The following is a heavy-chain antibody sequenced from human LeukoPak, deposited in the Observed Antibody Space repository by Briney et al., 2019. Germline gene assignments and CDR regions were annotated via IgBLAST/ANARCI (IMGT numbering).Heavy chain of an antibody. CDR2: ILHDGSNK. V-gene: IGHV3-30*03. CDR1: GFTFSSYG. J-gene: IGHJ4*02. CDR3: VWDDSSGYLTSFDY. D-gene: IGHD3-22*01. Sequence: GGSLRLSCAASGFTFSSYGMNWVRQSPGKGLEWVAVILHDGSNKYYADSVKGRFTISRDNSKNTMYLQMNSLRAEDTAVYYCVWDDSSGYLTSFDYWGQGTLVTVSS.